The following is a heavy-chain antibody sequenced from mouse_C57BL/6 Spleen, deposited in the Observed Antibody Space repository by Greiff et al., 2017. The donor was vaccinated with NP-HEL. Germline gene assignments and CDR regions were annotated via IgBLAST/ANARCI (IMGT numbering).Heavy chain of an antibody. CDR1: GYTFTSYW. D-gene: IGHD2-3*01. V-gene: IGHV1-64*01. CDR2: IHPTSGST. J-gene: IGHJ4*01. CDR3: ARGEEGLLYPVDY. Sequence: QVQLQQPGAELVKPGASVKLSCKASGYTFTSYWMHWVKQRPGQGLEWIGMIHPTSGSTNYNEKFKSKATLTADKSSSTAYMQLSSLTSVGSADYYCARGEEGLLYPVDYWGQGTSVTVSS.